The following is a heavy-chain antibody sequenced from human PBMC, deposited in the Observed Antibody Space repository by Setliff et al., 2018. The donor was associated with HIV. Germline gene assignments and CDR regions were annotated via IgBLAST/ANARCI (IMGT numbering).Heavy chain of an antibody. CDR3: AGGEVRSRYVSSRAPFYHYYYYMDV. CDR2: ISSGST. CDR1: GGSISSYY. J-gene: IGHJ6*03. Sequence: SETLSLTCTVSGGSISSYYWSWIRQPPGKGLEWIGYISSGSTHHHPSLESRVATSVDTSKNQFSLKLSSVTAADTAVYYCAGGEVRSRYVSSRAPFYHYYYYMDVWGKGTTVTVSS. D-gene: IGHD6-13*01. V-gene: IGHV4-4*08.